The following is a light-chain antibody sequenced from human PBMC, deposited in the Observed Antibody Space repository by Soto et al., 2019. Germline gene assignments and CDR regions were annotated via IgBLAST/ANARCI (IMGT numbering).Light chain of an antibody. V-gene: IGLV4-60*02. CDR3: ETWDNNSWL. CDR2: VEGSGSF. CDR1: SGRSSYI. Sequence: QSVLTQSPSASASLGSSVKLTCTLSSGRSSYIIAWHQQQPGKAPRFLMKVEGSGSFNKGSGVPDRFSGYRSGADRYLTISNLQFEDEADYYCETWDNNSWLFGGGSKLTVL. J-gene: IGLJ3*02.